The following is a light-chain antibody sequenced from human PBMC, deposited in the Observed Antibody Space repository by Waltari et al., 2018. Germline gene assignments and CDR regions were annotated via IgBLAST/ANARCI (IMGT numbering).Light chain of an antibody. J-gene: IGLJ1*01. CDR2: DVN. V-gene: IGLV2-14*01. CDR1: SSDVGGYDY. CDR3: CSYTSSSTFV. Sequence: QSALTQPASVSGSPGQSITIPCIGTSSDVGGYDYVSWYQPHPGKAPKFMIYDVNNRASGVSNRFSGSKSGNTASLTISGLQAEDEADYYCCSYTSSSTFVFGTGTKVSVL.